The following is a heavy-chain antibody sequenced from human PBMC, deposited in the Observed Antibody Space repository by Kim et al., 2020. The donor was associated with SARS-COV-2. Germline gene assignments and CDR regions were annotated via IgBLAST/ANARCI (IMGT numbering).Heavy chain of an antibody. CDR2: IYYSGST. CDR3: ARIIRRHGITMVRGVIANYYFDY. J-gene: IGHJ4*02. Sequence: SETLSRTCTVSGGSISSYYWSWIRQPPGKGLEWIGYIYYSGSTNYNPSLKSRVTISVDTSKNQFSLKLSSVTAADTAVYYCARIIRRHGITMVRGVIANYYFDYWGQGPLVTVSS. D-gene: IGHD3-10*01. V-gene: IGHV4-59*01. CDR1: GGSISSYY.